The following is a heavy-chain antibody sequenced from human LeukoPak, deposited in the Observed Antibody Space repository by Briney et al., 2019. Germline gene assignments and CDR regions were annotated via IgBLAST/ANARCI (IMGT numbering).Heavy chain of an antibody. D-gene: IGHD3-3*01. CDR2: IKQDGSEK. Sequence: PGGSLRLSCAASGFTFSSYSMNWVRQAPGKGLEWVANIKQDGSEKYYVDSVKGRFTISRANAKNSLYLQMNSLRAEDTAVYYCARDPYYDFWSGYYRGKGGYFDYWGQGTLVTVSS. V-gene: IGHV3-7*01. CDR1: GFTFSSYS. J-gene: IGHJ4*02. CDR3: ARDPYYDFWSGYYRGKGGYFDY.